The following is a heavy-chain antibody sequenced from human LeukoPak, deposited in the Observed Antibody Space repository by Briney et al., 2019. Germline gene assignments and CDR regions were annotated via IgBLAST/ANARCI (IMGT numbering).Heavy chain of an antibody. J-gene: IGHJ5*02. Sequence: HGESLKISCKGSGYSFTSYWIGWVRQTPGKGLEWMGIIYPGDSDTRYSPSFQGQVTISADKSISTAYLQWSSLKASDTAMYYCARRQDSSSWYDPLLYWFDPWGQGTLVTVSS. CDR2: IYPGDSDT. D-gene: IGHD6-13*01. CDR1: GYSFTSYW. CDR3: ARRQDSSSWYDPLLYWFDP. V-gene: IGHV5-51*01.